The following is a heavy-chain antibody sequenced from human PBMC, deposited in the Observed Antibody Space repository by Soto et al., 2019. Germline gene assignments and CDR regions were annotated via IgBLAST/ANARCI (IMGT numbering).Heavy chain of an antibody. J-gene: IGHJ4*02. CDR2: ISAYSGNT. V-gene: IGHV1-18*01. D-gene: IGHD3-22*01. CDR1: GYTFSSYG. Sequence: QVPLVQSGAEVKKPGASVKVSCKAYGYTFSSYGLSWVRQAPGQGLEWMGWISAYSGNTVYTQRFKGRLTMATDTSTGTAYMELRSLRSDDTAVYYCARDFYQSSGYCDYWGQGTLVTVSS. CDR3: ARDFYQSSGYCDY.